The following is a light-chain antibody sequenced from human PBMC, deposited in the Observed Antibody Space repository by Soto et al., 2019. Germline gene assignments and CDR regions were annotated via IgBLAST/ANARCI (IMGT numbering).Light chain of an antibody. Sequence: EIVMTQSPATLSVSPGERATLSCRASQSVSSDLAWYHQKPGQAPRLLIYGASTRATGIPARFSGSGSGTEFTLTINSLQSEDFATYYCQQYSVYWTFGQGTKVDIK. CDR3: QQYSVYWT. CDR2: GAS. J-gene: IGKJ1*01. V-gene: IGKV3-15*01. CDR1: QSVSSD.